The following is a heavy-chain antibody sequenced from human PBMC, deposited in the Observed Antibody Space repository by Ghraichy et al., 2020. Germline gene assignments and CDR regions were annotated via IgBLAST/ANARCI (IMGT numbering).Heavy chain of an antibody. CDR2: INHSGST. CDR3: ARGRGTIFGVVIMPLGY. V-gene: IGHV4-34*01. J-gene: IGHJ4*02. D-gene: IGHD3-3*01. CDR1: GGSFSGYY. Sequence: SETLSLTCAVYGGSFSGYYWSWIRQPPGKGLEWIGEINHSGSTNYNPSLKSRVTISVDTSKNQFSLKLSSVTAADTAVYYCARGRGTIFGVVIMPLGYWGQGTLVTVSS.